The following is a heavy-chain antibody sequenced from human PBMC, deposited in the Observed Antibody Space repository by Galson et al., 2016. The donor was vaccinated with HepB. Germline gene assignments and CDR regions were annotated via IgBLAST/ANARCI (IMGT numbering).Heavy chain of an antibody. CDR1: GGSVSSAYW. V-gene: IGHV4-4*02. CDR3: ALFDLGHCSTGSCSL. J-gene: IGHJ4*02. CDR2: IFHSGST. D-gene: IGHD2-15*01. Sequence: SETLSLTCAVSGGSVSSAYWWSWVRQPRGELLEFIWEIFHSGSTNYNPSLESRVSMSIEWSNNQFSLNLNSVTAADTAVYYCALFDLGHCSTGSCSLWGQGTPVTVSS.